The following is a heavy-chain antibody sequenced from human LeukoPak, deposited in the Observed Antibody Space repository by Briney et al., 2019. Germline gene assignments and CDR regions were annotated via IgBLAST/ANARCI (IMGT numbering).Heavy chain of an antibody. Sequence: PSETLSLTCAVSGYSISSGYDWGWIRQPPGKGLEWIGSIYHSGSTYYNPSLKSRVTISVDTSKNQFSLKLSSVTAADTAVYYCASLRYCSGGSCQHFDYWGQGTLVTVSS. CDR3: ASLRYCSGGSCQHFDY. D-gene: IGHD2-15*01. CDR2: IYHSGST. J-gene: IGHJ4*02. V-gene: IGHV4-38-2*01. CDR1: GYSISSGYD.